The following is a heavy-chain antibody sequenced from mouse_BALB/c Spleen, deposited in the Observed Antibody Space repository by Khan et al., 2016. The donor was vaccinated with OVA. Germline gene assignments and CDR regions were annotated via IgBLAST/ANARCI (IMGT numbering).Heavy chain of an antibody. D-gene: IGHD2-12*01. CDR3: ARGGATSYSTAGGAMEY. CDR2: INTHSGVP. J-gene: IGHJ4*01. V-gene: IGHV9-4*02. CDR1: GYTFTTAG. Sequence: QIQLVQSGPELKKPGETVRISCKASGYTFTTAGIQWVQKMPGKGLKWIGWINTHSGVPKYAEDFKGRFAFSLEISVNTAYLQITNLKNEDTATXFCARGGATSYSTAGGAMEYWGQGTSVTVSS.